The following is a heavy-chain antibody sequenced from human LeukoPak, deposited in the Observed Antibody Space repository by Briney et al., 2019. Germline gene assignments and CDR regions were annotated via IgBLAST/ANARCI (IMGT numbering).Heavy chain of an antibody. CDR1: GYTFTSYD. Sequence: GASVKVSCKASGYTFTSYDINWVRQATGQGLEWMGWMNPNSGNTGYAQKFQGRVTMTRNTSISTAYMELSSLRSEDTAVYYCARDRAVVVAATDYWGQGTLVTVSS. V-gene: IGHV1-8*01. J-gene: IGHJ4*02. D-gene: IGHD2-15*01. CDR2: MNPNSGNT. CDR3: ARDRAVVVAATDY.